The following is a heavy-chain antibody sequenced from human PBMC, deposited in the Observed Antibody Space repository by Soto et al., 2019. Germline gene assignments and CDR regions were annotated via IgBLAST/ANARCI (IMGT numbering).Heavy chain of an antibody. Sequence: GGSLRLSCAASGFTFSSYAMSWVRQAPGKGLEWVSAISGSGGSTYYADSVKGRFTISRDNSKNTLYLQMNSLRAEDTAVYYCAKQIHCTNGVCHTSPYYYYGMDVWGQGTTVTVSS. V-gene: IGHV3-23*01. J-gene: IGHJ6*02. CDR1: GFTFSSYA. D-gene: IGHD2-8*01. CDR3: AKQIHCTNGVCHTSPYYYYGMDV. CDR2: ISGSGGST.